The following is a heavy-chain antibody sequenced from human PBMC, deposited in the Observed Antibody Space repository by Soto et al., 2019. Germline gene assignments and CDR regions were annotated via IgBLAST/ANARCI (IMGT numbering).Heavy chain of an antibody. CDR1: GYTFTNHG. Sequence: QVQLVPSGPEVQKPGASVKVSCKAPGYTFTNHGISWVRQAPGQGLEWVGWISGYNANTKYAQKFQGRVTMSTDTSTNTAYMELRSLRSDDTAVYYCARDTYPLASYFDYWGQGTLVTVSS. CDR2: ISGYNANT. V-gene: IGHV1-18*04. J-gene: IGHJ4*02. CDR3: ARDTYPLASYFDY.